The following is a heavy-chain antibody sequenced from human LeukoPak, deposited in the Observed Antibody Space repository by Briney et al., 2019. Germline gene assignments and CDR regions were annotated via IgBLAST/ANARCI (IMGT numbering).Heavy chain of an antibody. V-gene: IGHV3-21*01. CDR1: GFTFSSYS. J-gene: IGHJ6*02. Sequence: GSLRLSCAASGFTFSSYSMNWVRQAPGKGLEWVSSISSSSSYIYYADSVKGRFTISRDNAKNSLYLQMNSLRAEDTAVYYCARLLSSSSWRSDYYYYGMDVWGQGTTVTVSS. CDR2: ISSSSSYI. D-gene: IGHD6-13*01. CDR3: ARLLSSSSWRSDYYYYGMDV.